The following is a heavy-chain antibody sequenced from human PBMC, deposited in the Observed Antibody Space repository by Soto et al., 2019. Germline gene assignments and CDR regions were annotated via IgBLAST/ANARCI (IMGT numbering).Heavy chain of an antibody. CDR3: ARGGTFMVTRAVDY. J-gene: IGHJ4*02. V-gene: IGHV4-34*01. D-gene: IGHD5-18*01. Sequence: SATRSLTCAVYGGSFSDFYWSWIRHPPGKGLEWIGEINHRGSTNYNPSLKSRVTLSVDTSKNQFSLNLNSVTAADTAVYYCARGGTFMVTRAVDYWGQGTLVTVSS. CDR2: INHRGST. CDR1: GGSFSDFY.